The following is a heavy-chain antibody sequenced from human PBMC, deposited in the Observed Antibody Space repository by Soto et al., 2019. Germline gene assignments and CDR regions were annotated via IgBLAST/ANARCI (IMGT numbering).Heavy chain of an antibody. CDR3: AKKSTYDFWSGYSDY. J-gene: IGHJ4*02. CDR1: GFTFSSYG. Sequence: GGSLRLSCAASGFTFSSYGMHWVRQAPGKGLEWVAVISYDGSNKYYADSVKGRFTISRDNAKNTLYLQMNSLRAEDTAVYHCAKKSTYDFWSGYSDYWGQGTLVTVSS. CDR2: ISYDGSNK. V-gene: IGHV3-30*18. D-gene: IGHD3-3*01.